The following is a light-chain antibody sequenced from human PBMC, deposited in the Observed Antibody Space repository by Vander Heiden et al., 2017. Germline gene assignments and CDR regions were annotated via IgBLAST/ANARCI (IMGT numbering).Light chain of an antibody. CDR2: GAS. CDR3: QQVSNGDHGFT. Sequence: EIVMTQSPATLSVSPGERATLPCRASQSVSSNLAWYQKKPGQAPRLLIYGASTRATGSPARFSGSRPGQEVNLTMRRRLSDDFDIYYSQQVSNGDHGFTFHPQTKLDI. J-gene: IGKJ3*01. CDR1: QSVSSN. V-gene: IGKV3-15*01.